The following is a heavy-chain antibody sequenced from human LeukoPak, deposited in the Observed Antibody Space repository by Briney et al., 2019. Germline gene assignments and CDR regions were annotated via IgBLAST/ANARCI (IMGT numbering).Heavy chain of an antibody. CDR2: ISYDGSNK. D-gene: IGHD6-13*01. V-gene: IGHV3-30*18. CDR3: AKDLVGSSWYYFQH. CDR1: GFTVSSNY. J-gene: IGHJ1*01. Sequence: PGGSLRLSCAASGFTVSSNYMSWVRQAPGKGLEWVAVISYDGSNKYYADSVKGRFTISRDNSKNTLYLQMNSLRAEDTAVYYCAKDLVGSSWYYFQHWGQGTLVTVSS.